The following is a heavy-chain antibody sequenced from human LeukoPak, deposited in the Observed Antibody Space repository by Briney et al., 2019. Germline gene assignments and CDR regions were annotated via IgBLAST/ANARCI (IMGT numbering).Heavy chain of an antibody. V-gene: IGHV4-59*12. CDR3: ARVRGEDLWSGHLFYFDY. D-gene: IGHD3-3*01. J-gene: IGHJ4*02. CDR2: IYYTGST. Sequence: SETLSLTCTVSGGSISSYYWSWIRQPPGKGLEWIGYIYYTGSTNYNPSLESRVTISVDTSKNQFSLKLSSVTAADTAVYYCARVRGEDLWSGHLFYFDYWGQGTLVTVSS. CDR1: GGSISSYY.